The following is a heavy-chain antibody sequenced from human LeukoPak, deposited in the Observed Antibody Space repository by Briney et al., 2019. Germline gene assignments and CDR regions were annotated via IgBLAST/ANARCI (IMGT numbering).Heavy chain of an antibody. CDR3: ANYDYVWGSYRMDWFDP. CDR2: INPNSGGT. V-gene: IGHV1-2*02. J-gene: IGHJ5*02. Sequence: ASVKVSCKASGYTFTSYYMHWVRQAPGQGLEWMGWINPNSGGTNYAQKFQGRVTMTRDTSISTAYMELSRLRSDDTAVYYCANYDYVWGSYRMDWFDPWGQGTLVTVSS. CDR1: GYTFTSYY. D-gene: IGHD3-16*02.